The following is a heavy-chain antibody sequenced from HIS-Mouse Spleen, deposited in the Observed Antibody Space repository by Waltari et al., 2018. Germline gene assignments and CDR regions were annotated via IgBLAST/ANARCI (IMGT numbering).Heavy chain of an antibody. J-gene: IGHJ4*02. CDR3: ARHYYYGSGSYYFDY. CDR1: GFTVSSNY. CDR2: SYSGGST. D-gene: IGHD3-10*01. V-gene: IGHV3-53*01. Sequence: EVQLVEPGGGLIQPGGSLRLSCAASGFTVSSNYVSWVGQAPGKGLAWVSGSYSGGSTYYADSVKGRFTISRDNSKNTLYLQMNSLRAEDTAVYYCARHYYYGSGSYYFDYWGQGTMVTVSS.